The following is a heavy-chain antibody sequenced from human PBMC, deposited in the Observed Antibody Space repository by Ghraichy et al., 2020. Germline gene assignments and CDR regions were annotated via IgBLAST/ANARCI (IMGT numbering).Heavy chain of an antibody. CDR3: VKATGGWQLADFDY. CDR1: GFTFSSYA. J-gene: IGHJ4*02. V-gene: IGHV3-64D*06. Sequence: GSLRLSCSASGFTFSSYAMHWVRQAPGKGLEYVSAISSNGGSTYYADSVKGRFTISRDNSKNTLYLQMSSLRAEDTAVYYCVKATGGWQLADFDYWGQGTLVTVSS. D-gene: IGHD6-6*01. CDR2: ISSNGGST.